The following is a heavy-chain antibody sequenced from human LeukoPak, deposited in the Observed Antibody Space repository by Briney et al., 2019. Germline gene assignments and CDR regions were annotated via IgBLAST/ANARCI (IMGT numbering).Heavy chain of an antibody. CDR1: GGTFSSYA. Sequence: ASVKVSCKASGGTFSSYAISWVRQAPGQGLEWMGIINPSGGSTSYAQKFQGRVTMTRDTSTSTVYMELSSLRSEDTAVYYCARDGAYCSGGSCYLYYYYYYGMDVWGKGTTVTVSS. D-gene: IGHD2-15*01. J-gene: IGHJ6*04. V-gene: IGHV1-46*01. CDR3: ARDGAYCSGGSCYLYYYYYYGMDV. CDR2: INPSGGST.